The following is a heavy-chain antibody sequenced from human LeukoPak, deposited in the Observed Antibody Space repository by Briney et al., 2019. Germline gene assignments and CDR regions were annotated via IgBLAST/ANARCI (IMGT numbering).Heavy chain of an antibody. V-gene: IGHV4-4*07. CDR2: IYTTGST. D-gene: IGHD3-22*01. CDR3: ARGLGDYYDTSGYEYYFDY. CDR1: GDSISRYY. Sequence: SETLSPTCSVSGDSISRYYWSWIRQPAGKGLEWIGRIYTTGSTNYNPSLKSRVTMSLDTSKNQFSLKLSSVTAADTAVYYCARGLGDYYDTSGYEYYFDYWGQGTLVTVSS. J-gene: IGHJ4*02.